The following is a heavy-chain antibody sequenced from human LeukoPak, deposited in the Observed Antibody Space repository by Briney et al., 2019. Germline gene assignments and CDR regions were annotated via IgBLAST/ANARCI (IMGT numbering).Heavy chain of an antibody. Sequence: GGSLRLSCAASGFTFSTYAMNWVRQAPGKRLEWVSSITGSGRDTYYAGSVKGRITISRDNSRNTLYLQMNSLRAEDTAVYYCASLSSGPAFDIWGQGTMVTVSS. D-gene: IGHD3-22*01. V-gene: IGHV3-23*01. J-gene: IGHJ3*02. CDR2: ITGSGRDT. CDR3: ASLSSGPAFDI. CDR1: GFTFSTYA.